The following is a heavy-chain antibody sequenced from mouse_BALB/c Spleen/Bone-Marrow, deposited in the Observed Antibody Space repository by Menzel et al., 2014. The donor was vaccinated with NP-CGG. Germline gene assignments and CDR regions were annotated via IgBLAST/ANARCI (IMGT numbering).Heavy chain of an antibody. D-gene: IGHD2-1*01. CDR2: IYPGDGST. V-gene: IGHV1S56*01. J-gene: IGHJ4*01. CDR1: GYTFTSYD. CDR3: TRGGYGNYVGYGMDY. Sequence: QVQLKDSGPELVKPGALVNISCKASGYTFTSYDINWVKQRPGQGLEWIGWIYPGDGSTKYNEKFKGKATLTADKSSSTAYMQRSSLTSENSAVYFCTRGGYGNYVGYGMDYWGQGTPVTVSS.